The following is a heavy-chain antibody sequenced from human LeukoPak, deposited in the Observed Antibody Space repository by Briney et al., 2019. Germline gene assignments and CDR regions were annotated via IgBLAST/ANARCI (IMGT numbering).Heavy chain of an antibody. J-gene: IGHJ4*02. D-gene: IGHD1-7*01. V-gene: IGHV4-39*07. CDR1: GGSISSGSYY. Sequence: KSSETLSLTCTVSGGSISSGSYYWSWIRQPPGKGLEWIGSIYHTGNTYYNSSLKSRVTISVDTSKNQFSLNLNSVTAADTAVYYCARSLSTTGTKYWGQGTLVTVSS. CDR3: ARSLSTTGTKY. CDR2: IYHTGNT.